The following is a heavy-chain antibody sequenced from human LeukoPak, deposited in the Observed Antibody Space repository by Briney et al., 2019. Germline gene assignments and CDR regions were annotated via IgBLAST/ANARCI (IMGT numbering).Heavy chain of an antibody. J-gene: IGHJ3*02. CDR2: ISGSDGST. V-gene: IGHV3-23*01. CDR1: GFTFSSYA. D-gene: IGHD4-17*01. CDR3: AKVPRNYGDYQISAFDI. Sequence: PGGSLRLSCAASGFTFSSYAMSWVRQAPGKGLEWVSGISGSDGSTYYADSVKGRFTISRDNSKNILYLQMNSLRAEDTAVYYCAKVPRNYGDYQISAFDIWGQGTMVIVSS.